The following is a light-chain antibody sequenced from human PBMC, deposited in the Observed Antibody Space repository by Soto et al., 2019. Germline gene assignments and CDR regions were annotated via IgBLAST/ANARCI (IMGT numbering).Light chain of an antibody. J-gene: IGLJ3*02. CDR3: QSYDSSLSGVV. CDR1: SSNIGAGYD. CDR2: GNS. V-gene: IGLV1-40*01. Sequence: QSVLTQPPSVSRAPGQRVTISCTGSSSNIGAGYDVHWYQQLPGTAPKLLIYGNSNRPSGVPDRFSGSKSGTSASVAITGLQAEDEADYYCQSYDSSLSGVVFGGGTKLTVL.